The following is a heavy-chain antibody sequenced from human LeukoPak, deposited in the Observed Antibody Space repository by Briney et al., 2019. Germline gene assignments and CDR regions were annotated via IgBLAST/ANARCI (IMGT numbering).Heavy chain of an antibody. Sequence: PSETLSLTCTVSGGSISSSSYYWGWIRQPPGKGLEWIGSIYYSGSTYYNPSLKSRVTISVDTSKNQFSLELSSVTAADTAVYYCARPGSGSYLFDYWGQGTLVTVSS. CDR1: GGSISSSSYY. CDR3: ARPGSGSYLFDY. CDR2: IYYSGST. J-gene: IGHJ4*02. V-gene: IGHV4-39*01. D-gene: IGHD1-26*01.